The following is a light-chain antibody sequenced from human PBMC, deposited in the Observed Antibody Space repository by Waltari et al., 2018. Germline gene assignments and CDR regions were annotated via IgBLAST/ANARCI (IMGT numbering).Light chain of an antibody. CDR3: QQRSNWPPSVT. CDR1: QCVSIY. V-gene: IGKV3-11*01. J-gene: IGKJ5*01. CDR2: DAS. Sequence: EIVLTQSPATLSLSPGERATLSCRASQCVSIYLAWYQQKPGQAPRLLIYDASNRATGIPARFSGSGSGTDFTFTISSLEPEDFAVYYCQQRSNWPPSVTFGQGTRLEIK.